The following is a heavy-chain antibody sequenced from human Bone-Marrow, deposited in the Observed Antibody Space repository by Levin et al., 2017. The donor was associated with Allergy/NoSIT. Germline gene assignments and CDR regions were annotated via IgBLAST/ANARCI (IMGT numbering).Heavy chain of an antibody. D-gene: IGHD6-19*01. V-gene: IGHV4-34*01. J-gene: IGHJ6*04. CDR1: GASFSGDF. CDR3: ARVWGSGWYGSRDV. CDR2: IDHNGKT. Sequence: SETLSLTCAVHGASFSGDFWSWIRQSPGKGLEWIGKIDHNGKTHYNPSLKSRVSISVDTSTKQFSLKLTSMTAADTAVYYCARVWGSGWYGSRDVWGEGTTVIVFS.